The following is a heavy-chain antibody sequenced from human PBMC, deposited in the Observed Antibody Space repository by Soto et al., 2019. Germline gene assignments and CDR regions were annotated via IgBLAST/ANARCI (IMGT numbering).Heavy chain of an antibody. D-gene: IGHD1-26*01. Sequence: SSEALSLSCAVYGGSFSGYYWSWIRQPPGKGLEWIGEINHSGSTNYNPSLKSRVTISVDTSKNQFSLKLSSVTAADTAVYYCVVGATTLYFDYWGQGTLVTVSS. V-gene: IGHV4-34*01. CDR1: GGSFSGYY. J-gene: IGHJ4*02. CDR2: INHSGST. CDR3: VVGATTLYFDY.